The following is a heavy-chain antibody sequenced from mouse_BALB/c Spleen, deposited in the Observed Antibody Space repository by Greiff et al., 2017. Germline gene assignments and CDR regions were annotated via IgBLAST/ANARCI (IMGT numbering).Heavy chain of an antibody. J-gene: IGHJ4*01. CDR3: ARTGIYDYDSYAMDY. CDR1: GFSLTSYG. D-gene: IGHD2-4*01. CDR2: IWAGGST. Sequence: VKLQESGPGLVAPSQSLSITCTVSGFSLTSYGVHWVRQPPGKGLEWLGVIWAGGSTNYNSALMSRLSISKDNSKSQVFLKMNSLQTDDTAMYYCARTGIYDYDSYAMDYWGQGTSVTVSS. V-gene: IGHV2-9*02.